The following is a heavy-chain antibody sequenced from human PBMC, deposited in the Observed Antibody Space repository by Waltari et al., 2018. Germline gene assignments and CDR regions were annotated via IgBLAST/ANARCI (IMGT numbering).Heavy chain of an antibody. CDR2: IYYSGST. Sequence: QVQLQESGPGLVKPSETLSLTCTVSGGSISSYYWSWIRQPPGKGLEWIGYIYYSGSTNYNPSLKSRVTISVDTSKNQFSLKLSSVTAADTAVYYCAGREMGDYGDYVDYWGQGTLVTVSS. CDR3: AGREMGDYGDYVDY. V-gene: IGHV4-59*01. CDR1: GGSISSYY. D-gene: IGHD4-17*01. J-gene: IGHJ4*02.